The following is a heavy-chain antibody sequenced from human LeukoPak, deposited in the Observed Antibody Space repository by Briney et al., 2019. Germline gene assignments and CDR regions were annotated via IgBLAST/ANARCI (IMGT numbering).Heavy chain of an antibody. V-gene: IGHV3-30-3*01. CDR1: GFTFSSYA. CDR2: ISYDGSNK. D-gene: IGHD5-24*01. Sequence: GGSLRLSCAASGFTFSSYAMHWVRQAPGKGLEWVAVISYDGSNKYYADSVKGRFTISRDNSKNTLYLQMNSLRAEDTAVYYCARNGYKESHLQPYEYFQHWGQGTLVTVSS. CDR3: ARNGYKESHLQPYEYFQH. J-gene: IGHJ1*01.